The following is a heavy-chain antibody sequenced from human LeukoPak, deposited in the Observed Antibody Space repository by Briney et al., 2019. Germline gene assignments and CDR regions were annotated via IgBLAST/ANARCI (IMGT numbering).Heavy chain of an antibody. D-gene: IGHD6-13*01. CDR2: IIPIFGTA. J-gene: IGHJ4*02. CDR3: ARDFRIAAAGTGAGY. V-gene: IGHV1-69*13. Sequence: ASVKVSCKASGGTFSSYAISWVRQAPGQGLEWMGGIIPIFGTANYAQKFQGRVTITADESTSTAYMELSSLRSEDTAVYYCARDFRIAAAGTGAGYWGQGTLVTVSS. CDR1: GGTFSSYA.